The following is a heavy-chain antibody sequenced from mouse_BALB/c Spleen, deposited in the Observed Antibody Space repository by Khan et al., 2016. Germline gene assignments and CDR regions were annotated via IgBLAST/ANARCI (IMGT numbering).Heavy chain of an antibody. J-gene: IGHJ3*01. V-gene: IGHV7-3*02. D-gene: IGHD1-1*01. CDR3: ARVGSSYGFAY. Sequence: EVELVESGGGLVQPGGSLRLSCATSGFTFTDYYMSWVRQPPGKALEWLGFIRNKANGYTTEYSASVKGRFTISRANPQSIIYLQMNTLRAEDSATYYCARVGSSYGFAYWGQGTLVTVSA. CDR1: GFTFTDYY. CDR2: IRNKANGYTT.